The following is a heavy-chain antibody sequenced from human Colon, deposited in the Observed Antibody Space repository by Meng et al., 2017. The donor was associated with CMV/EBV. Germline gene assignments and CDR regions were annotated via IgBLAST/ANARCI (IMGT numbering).Heavy chain of an antibody. V-gene: IGHV3-74*01. CDR2: INSDGSST. J-gene: IGHJ4*02. CDR3: ASVPYSSSWYEIAVAGTGYFDY. Sequence: YWMHWVRQAPGKGLVWVSRINSDGSSTSYADSVKGRFTISRDNAKNTLYLQMNSLRAEDTAVYYCASVPYSSSWYEIAVAGTGYFDYWGQGTLVTVSS. CDR1: YW. D-gene: IGHD6-13*01.